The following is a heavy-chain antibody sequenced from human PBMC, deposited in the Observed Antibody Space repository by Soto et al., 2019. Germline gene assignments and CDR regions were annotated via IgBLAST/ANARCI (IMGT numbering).Heavy chain of an antibody. CDR3: ARGRRSCNSVSCHGGVDY. Sequence: GGSLRLSCAASGFSFGASWMAWVRQAPGKGLEWVADIKQDGSEINYVDSVRGRFTISRDNARNSLYLQMNTLSAEDTAVYYCARGRRSCNSVSCHGGVDYWGQGTLVTVSS. V-gene: IGHV3-7*01. D-gene: IGHD2-2*01. CDR2: IKQDGSEI. CDR1: GFSFGASW. J-gene: IGHJ4*02.